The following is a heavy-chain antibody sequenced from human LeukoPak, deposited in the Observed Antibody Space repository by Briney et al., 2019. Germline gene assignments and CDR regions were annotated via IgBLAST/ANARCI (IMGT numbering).Heavy chain of an antibody. D-gene: IGHD2-21*02. CDR3: ARAKTCGGDCYHFDY. CDR2: INHSGST. J-gene: IGHJ4*02. Sequence: SETLSLTCAVYGGSFSGYYWSWIRQPPGKGLEWIGEINHSGSTNYNPSLKSRVTISVDTSKNQFSLKLSSVTAADTAVYYCARAKTCGGDCYHFDYWGQGTLVTVSS. CDR1: GGSFSGYY. V-gene: IGHV4-34*01.